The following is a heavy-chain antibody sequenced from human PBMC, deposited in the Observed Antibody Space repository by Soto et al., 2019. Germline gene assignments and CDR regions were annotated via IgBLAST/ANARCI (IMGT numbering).Heavy chain of an antibody. CDR1: GFTFSSYT. J-gene: IGHJ4*02. Sequence: GGSLRLSCAASGFTFSSYTMHWVRQAPGKGLEWVAVISYDGSNKYYADSVKGRFTISRDNSKNTLYLQMNSLRAEDTAVYYCATPTGTTASSFDYWGQGTLVTVSS. CDR2: ISYDGSNK. D-gene: IGHD1-7*01. CDR3: ATPTGTTASSFDY. V-gene: IGHV3-30-3*01.